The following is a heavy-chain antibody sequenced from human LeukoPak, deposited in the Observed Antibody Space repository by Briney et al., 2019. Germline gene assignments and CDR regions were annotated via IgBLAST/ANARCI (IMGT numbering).Heavy chain of an antibody. V-gene: IGHV3-23*01. Sequence: PGGTLRLSCAASGFTFNNFAMSWVRQAPGKGLEWVSDISGGGGSTYYADSVKGRFTISRDNSRNTLSLQMNSLRAEDTAVYYCAKDTGDDSSGYYYESLDYWGQGTLVTVSS. CDR2: ISGGGGST. CDR3: AKDTGDDSSGYYYESLDY. D-gene: IGHD3-22*01. J-gene: IGHJ4*02. CDR1: GFTFNNFA.